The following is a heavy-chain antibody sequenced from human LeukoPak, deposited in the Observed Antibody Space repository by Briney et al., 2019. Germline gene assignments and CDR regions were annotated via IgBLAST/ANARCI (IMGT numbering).Heavy chain of an antibody. CDR3: ARDYYVNAFDI. Sequence: SETLSLTCTVSGDSLNDYFWSWIRQPAGRGLEWIGRIYSSGTTIYNPSLKSRLTMSVDTSKNQFSLNLSSVTAADTAVYYCARDYYVNAFDIWGQGTMVTVSS. J-gene: IGHJ3*02. V-gene: IGHV4-4*07. CDR2: IYSSGTT. CDR1: GDSLNDYF. D-gene: IGHD3-10*02.